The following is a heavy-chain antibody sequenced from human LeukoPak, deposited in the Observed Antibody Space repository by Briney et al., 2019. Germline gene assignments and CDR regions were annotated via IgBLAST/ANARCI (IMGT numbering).Heavy chain of an antibody. V-gene: IGHV5-51*01. CDR1: GYIFTSYW. CDR2: IFPGDSDT. J-gene: IGHJ4*02. D-gene: IGHD5-24*01. CDR3: ARSIEMATIGGFRY. Sequence: GESLKISCKGSGYIFTSYWIDWVRQMPGKGLEWMGIIFPGDSDTRYSPSFQGQVTISADKSISTAYLQWSSLKASDTAMYYCARSIEMATIGGFRYWGQGTLVTVSS.